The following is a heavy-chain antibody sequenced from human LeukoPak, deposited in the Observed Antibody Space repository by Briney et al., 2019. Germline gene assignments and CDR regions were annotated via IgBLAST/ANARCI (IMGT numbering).Heavy chain of an antibody. D-gene: IGHD3-3*01. J-gene: IGHJ4*02. CDR2: IYPGDSDT. CDR3: ARGGLGRFLLRHWNTIAYYFDY. V-gene: IGHV5-51*01. Sequence: GESLKISCKGSGYSFTSYWIGWVRQMPGKGLEWMGIIYPGDSDTRYSPSFQGQVTISADKSISTAYLQWSSLKASDTAMYYCARGGLGRFLLRHWNTIAYYFDYWGQGTLVTVSS. CDR1: GYSFTSYW.